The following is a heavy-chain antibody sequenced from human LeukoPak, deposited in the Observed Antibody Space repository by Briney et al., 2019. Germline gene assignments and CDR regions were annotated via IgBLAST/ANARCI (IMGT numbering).Heavy chain of an antibody. Sequence: SETLSLTCAVSGGSISSNNWWSWVRQPPGKGLEWIGEIYHSGSANYNPSLKSRVTISVDKSKNQFSLKLSSVTAADTAVYYCARDVGTALVTGDYWGQRTLVTVSA. CDR3: ARDVGTALVTGDY. V-gene: IGHV4-4*02. D-gene: IGHD5-18*01. J-gene: IGHJ4*02. CDR1: GGSISSNNW. CDR2: IYHSGSA.